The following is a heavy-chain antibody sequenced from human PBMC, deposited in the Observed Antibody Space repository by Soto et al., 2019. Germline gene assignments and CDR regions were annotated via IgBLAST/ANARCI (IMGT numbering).Heavy chain of an antibody. J-gene: IGHJ4*02. Sequence: ASVKVSCKASGYTFTSYDINWGRQATGQGLEWMGWMNPNSGNTGYAQKFQGRVTMTRNTSISTAYMELSSLRSEDTAVYYCASKIKGGYDYFDYWGQGTLVTVSS. V-gene: IGHV1-8*01. D-gene: IGHD5-12*01. CDR1: GYTFTSYD. CDR2: MNPNSGNT. CDR3: ASKIKGGYDYFDY.